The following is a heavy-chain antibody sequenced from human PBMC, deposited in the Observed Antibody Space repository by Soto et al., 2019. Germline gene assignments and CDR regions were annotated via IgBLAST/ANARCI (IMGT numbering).Heavy chain of an antibody. Sequence: QVQLQESGPGLVKPSGTLSLTCAVSGGPISSSNWWSWVRQPPGKGLERIGEIYHSGSTNYNPSLKSRVTISVDKSKSQFSLKLSSVTAADKAVYYCARGCSSTSCYGPGWFDPWGQGTLVTVSS. D-gene: IGHD2-2*01. V-gene: IGHV4-4*02. CDR3: ARGCSSTSCYGPGWFDP. CDR2: IYHSGST. CDR1: GGPISSSNW. J-gene: IGHJ5*02.